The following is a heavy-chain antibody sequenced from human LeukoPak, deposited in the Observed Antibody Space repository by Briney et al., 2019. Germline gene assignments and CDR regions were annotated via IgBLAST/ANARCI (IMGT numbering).Heavy chain of an antibody. D-gene: IGHD6-6*01. J-gene: IGHJ4*02. Sequence: NPSETLSLTCTVSGGSVSSGSYYWSWIRQPPGKGLEWIGYVYYTGSTNYNPSLKSRVTMFEDKSKNQFSLRLYSVTVADTAVYYCARHFAYSSSSYFDYWGQGSLVTVSS. CDR1: GGSVSSGSYY. CDR2: VYYTGST. CDR3: ARHFAYSSSSYFDY. V-gene: IGHV4-61*01.